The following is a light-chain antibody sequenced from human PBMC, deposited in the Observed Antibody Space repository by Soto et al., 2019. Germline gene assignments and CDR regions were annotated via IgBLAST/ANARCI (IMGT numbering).Light chain of an antibody. CDR2: GAS. J-gene: IGKJ1*01. V-gene: IGKV3-20*01. CDR1: QSVSNNY. CDR3: QQYGSSRT. Sequence: EIVLTQSPGTLSLSPGERATLSCRASQSVSNNYLAWYQQKPGQARRLLIYGASSRATGIPDRFSGSGSGTDFTLTISRLEPEDFAVYYCQQYGSSRTFGQGTKVEIK.